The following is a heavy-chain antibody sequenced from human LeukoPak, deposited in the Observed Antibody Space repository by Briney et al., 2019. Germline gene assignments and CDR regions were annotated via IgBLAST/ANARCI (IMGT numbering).Heavy chain of an antibody. J-gene: IGHJ6*03. Sequence: SETLSLTCAVYGGSFSGYYWSWIRQPPGKGLEWIGEINHSGSTNYNPSLKSRVTISVDTSKNQFSPKLSSVTAADTAVYYCARAGVTMVRGVNYYYYYMDVWGKGTTVTISS. V-gene: IGHV4-34*01. CDR3: ARAGVTMVRGVNYYYYYMDV. D-gene: IGHD3-10*01. CDR2: INHSGST. CDR1: GGSFSGYY.